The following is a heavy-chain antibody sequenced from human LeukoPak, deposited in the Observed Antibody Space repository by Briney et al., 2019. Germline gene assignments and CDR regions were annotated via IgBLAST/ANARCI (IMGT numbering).Heavy chain of an antibody. CDR3: AKDMGAQDAFDI. J-gene: IGHJ3*02. V-gene: IGHV1-2*06. CDR1: GYTFTGYY. CDR2: MNPDSGGT. D-gene: IGHD3-10*01. Sequence: ASVKVSCKASGYTFTGYYIHWVRQAPGQGLEWMGRMNPDSGGTNYAQNYQGRVTLTRDTSIGTAYMEVNRLRSDDTAVYYCAKDMGAQDAFDIWGQGTMVTVSS.